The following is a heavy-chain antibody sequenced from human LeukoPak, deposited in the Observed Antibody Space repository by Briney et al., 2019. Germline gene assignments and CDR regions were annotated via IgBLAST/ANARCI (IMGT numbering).Heavy chain of an antibody. CDR2: IKQDGSEK. Sequence: GGSLRLSCAASGFTFSSYWMSWVRQAPGKGLEWVANIKQDGSEKYYVDSVKGRFTISRDNAKNSLYLQMNSLRAEDTALYYCARDIVVVVGSAFDIWGQGTMVTASS. V-gene: IGHV3-7*03. D-gene: IGHD2-15*01. J-gene: IGHJ3*02. CDR3: ARDIVVVVGSAFDI. CDR1: GFTFSSYW.